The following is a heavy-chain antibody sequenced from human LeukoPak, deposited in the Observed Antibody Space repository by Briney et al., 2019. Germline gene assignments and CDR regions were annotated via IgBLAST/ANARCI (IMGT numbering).Heavy chain of an antibody. CDR3: ARVSSGWFEYYYYYYGMDV. Sequence: SETLSLTCAVYGGSFSGYYWSWIRQPPGKGLEWIGEINHSGSTNYNPSLKSRVTISVDTSKNQFSLKLSSVTAADTAVYYCARVSSGWFEYYYYYYGMDVWGQGTTVTVSS. CDR2: INHSGST. V-gene: IGHV4-34*01. D-gene: IGHD6-19*01. CDR1: GGSFSGYY. J-gene: IGHJ6*02.